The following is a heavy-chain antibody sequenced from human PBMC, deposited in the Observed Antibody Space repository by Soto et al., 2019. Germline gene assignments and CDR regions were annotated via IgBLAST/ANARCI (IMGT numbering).Heavy chain of an antibody. CDR1: GGTFSIYA. CDR3: ARVKSYYDSSGYSGGPFDY. J-gene: IGHJ4*02. D-gene: IGHD3-22*01. CDR2: IIPIFGTA. Sequence: SVKVSCKASGGTFSIYAISWVRQAPGQGLEWMGGIIPIFGTANYAQKFQGRVTITADESTSTAYMELSSLRSEDTAVYYCARVKSYYDSSGYSGGPFDYWGQGTLVTVSS. V-gene: IGHV1-69*13.